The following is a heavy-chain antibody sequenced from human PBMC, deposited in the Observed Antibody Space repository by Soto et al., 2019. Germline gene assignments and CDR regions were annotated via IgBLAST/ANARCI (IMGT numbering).Heavy chain of an antibody. CDR1: GGSITYNSYY. D-gene: IGHD2-21*01. CDR3: ARLVVVAPVANV. J-gene: IGHJ4*02. CDR2: IFYTGTT. Sequence: LQLQESGPGLVKPSETLSLTCSVSGGSITYNSYYWGWIRQPPGKGLEWVGGIFYTGTTYYSPSLKDRVSISVDTSKNSFSLNLTSVTAADTAVYFCARLVVVAPVANVWGQGALDTVSS. V-gene: IGHV4-39*02.